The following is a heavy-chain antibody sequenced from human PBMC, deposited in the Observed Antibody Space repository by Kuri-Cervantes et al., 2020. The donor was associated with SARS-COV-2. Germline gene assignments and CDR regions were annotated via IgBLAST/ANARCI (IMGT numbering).Heavy chain of an antibody. CDR1: GGTFSSYA. V-gene: IGHV1-69*04. Sequence: SVKVSCKASGGTFSSYAISWVRQAPGQGLEWMGRIIPILGIANYAQKFQGRVKITADKSTSTAYMELSSLRSEDTAVYYCARDLAARLDYYYGMDVWGQGTTVTVSS. J-gene: IGHJ6*02. CDR3: ARDLAARLDYYYGMDV. CDR2: IIPILGIA. D-gene: IGHD6-6*01.